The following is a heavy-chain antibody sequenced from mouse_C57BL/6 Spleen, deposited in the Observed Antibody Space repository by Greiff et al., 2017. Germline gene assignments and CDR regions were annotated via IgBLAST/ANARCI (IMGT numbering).Heavy chain of an antibody. J-gene: IGHJ2*01. CDR2: IDPSDSYT. D-gene: IGHD4-1*01. V-gene: IGHV1-69*01. CDR3: ASGRWDGGFDY. CDR1: GYTFTSYW. Sequence: QVQLQQPGAELVMPGASVKLSCKASGYTFTSYWMHWVKQRPGQGLEWIGDIDPSDSYTNYNQKFKGKSTLTVDKSSSTAYMQLSSLTSEDSAVYYCASGRWDGGFDYWGQGTTLTVSS.